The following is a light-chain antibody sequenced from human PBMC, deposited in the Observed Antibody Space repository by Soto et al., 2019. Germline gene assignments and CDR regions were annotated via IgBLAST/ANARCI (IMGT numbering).Light chain of an antibody. CDR2: DAS. V-gene: IGKV3-15*01. Sequence: EIVMTQSPATLSLSPGESATLSFMASQSVSRNLAWYQQKPGQPPRLLIYDASTRATGVPARFGGSGSGTEFTLTISGLQSEDFAVYYCQQYGDWPPDTFGQGTKVDIK. J-gene: IGKJ2*01. CDR1: QSVSRN. CDR3: QQYGDWPPDT.